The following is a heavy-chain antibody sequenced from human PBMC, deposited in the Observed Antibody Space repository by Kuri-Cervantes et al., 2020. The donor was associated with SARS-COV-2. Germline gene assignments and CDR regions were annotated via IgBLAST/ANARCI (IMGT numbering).Heavy chain of an antibody. CDR2: IWSDGTNK. J-gene: IGHJ5*02. CDR3: ARDLHCSSTSCYSPRFDP. CDR1: GFNFSRTD. Sequence: GESLKISCAASGFNFSRTDMHWVRQAPGKGLEWVAVIWSDGTNKYYADSAKGRFTISRDNSKNTLYLQMNSLRAEDTAVYYCARDLHCSSTSCYSPRFDPWGQGTLVTVSS. V-gene: IGHV3-33*08. D-gene: IGHD2-2*01.